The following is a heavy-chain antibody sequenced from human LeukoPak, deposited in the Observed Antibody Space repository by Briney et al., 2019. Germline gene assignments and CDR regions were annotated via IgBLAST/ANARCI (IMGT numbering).Heavy chain of an antibody. CDR1: GFTFSSYW. V-gene: IGHV3-74*01. J-gene: IGHJ5*02. D-gene: IGHD6-13*01. Sequence: PGGSLRLSCAASGFTFSSYWMHWVRQAPGKGLVWVSRIKSDGSSTSYADSVKGRFTISRDNDKNTLYLQMNSLRVEDTAVYFCARGGDQIAAAATGGDWFDPWGQGTLVTVSS. CDR2: IKSDGSST. CDR3: ARGGDQIAAAATGGDWFDP.